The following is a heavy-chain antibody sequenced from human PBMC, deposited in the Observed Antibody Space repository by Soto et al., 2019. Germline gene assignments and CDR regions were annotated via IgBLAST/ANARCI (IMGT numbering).Heavy chain of an antibody. D-gene: IGHD3-22*01. CDR1: GYTFTGYY. J-gene: IGHJ4*02. V-gene: IGHV1-2*04. CDR2: INPNSGGT. CDR3: AREPTYYYDSSGYYFDY. Sequence: ASVKVSCKASGYTFTGYYMHWVRQAPGQGLEWMGWINPNSGGTNYAQKFQGWVTMTRDTSISTAYMELSRLRSEDTAMYYCAREPTYYYDSSGYYFDYWGQGTLVTVSS.